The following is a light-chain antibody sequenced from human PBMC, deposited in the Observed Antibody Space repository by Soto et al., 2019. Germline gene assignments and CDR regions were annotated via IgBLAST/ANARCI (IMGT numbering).Light chain of an antibody. CDR1: SSNIGKNY. Sequence: QSVLTQPPSVSAAPGQKVNIPCSGRSSNIGKNYVSWYQQLPGTAPNLLLYDNNLRPSGIPDRFAGSQAGTSATLGITGLQTGDEADYYCGTWDSSLPAYVFGTGTKLTVL. CDR2: DNN. V-gene: IGLV1-51*01. CDR3: GTWDSSLPAYV. J-gene: IGLJ1*01.